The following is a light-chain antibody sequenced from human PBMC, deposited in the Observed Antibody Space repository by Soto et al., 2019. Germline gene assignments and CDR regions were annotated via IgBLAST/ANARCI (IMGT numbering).Light chain of an antibody. CDR2: LGS. CDR3: MQSLQAPPFT. Sequence: DTVMTQSPLSLPVSPGEPASISCRSSQSLLHSNGYNYLEWYLQKPGPSPQLLIYLGSTRSSGVPERFSGSGSGTDFTLKISRVEAEDVGVYYCMQSLQAPPFTFGQGTKLEIK. V-gene: IGKV2-28*01. J-gene: IGKJ2*01. CDR1: QSLLHSNGYNY.